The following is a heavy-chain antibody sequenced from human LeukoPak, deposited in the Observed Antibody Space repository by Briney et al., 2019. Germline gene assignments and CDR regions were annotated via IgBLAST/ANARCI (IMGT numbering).Heavy chain of an antibody. CDR3: ARLGLYTSSWYRFYYFDY. D-gene: IGHD6-13*01. CDR1: GGSFNDYS. Sequence: SETLSLTCGVHGGSFNDYSWSWVRQPPGKGLEWIGDINHSGSASYNPSLKSRFTISVDTSKNQFSLKLSSVTAADTAEYYCARLGLYTSSWYRFYYFDYWGPGTLVTVSS. V-gene: IGHV4-34*01. J-gene: IGHJ4*02. CDR2: INHSGSA.